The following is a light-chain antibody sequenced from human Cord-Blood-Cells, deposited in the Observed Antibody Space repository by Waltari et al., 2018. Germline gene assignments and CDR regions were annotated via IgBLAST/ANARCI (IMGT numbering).Light chain of an antibody. CDR1: SSDVGSYNL. CDR2: EVS. V-gene: IGLV2-23*02. CDR3: CSYAGSSPYV. Sequence: QSALTQPASVSGSPGPSITISCTGTSSDVGSYNLLSWYQQHPGKAPKLMIYEVSKRPSGVSNRFSGSKSGNTASLTISGLQAEDEADYYCCSYAGSSPYVFGTGTKVTVL. J-gene: IGLJ1*01.